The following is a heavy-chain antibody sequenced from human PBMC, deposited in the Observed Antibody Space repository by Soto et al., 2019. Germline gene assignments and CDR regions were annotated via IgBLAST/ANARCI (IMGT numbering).Heavy chain of an antibody. J-gene: IGHJ5*02. CDR3: ARGVVGATIGFWFDP. Sequence: ASVKVSCKASGGTFSSYTISWVRQAPGQGLEWMGRIIPILGIANYAQKFQGRVTITADESTSTAYMELSSLRSEDTAVYYCARGVVGATIGFWFDPWGQGTLVTVSS. V-gene: IGHV1-69*02. D-gene: IGHD1-26*01. CDR2: IIPILGIA. CDR1: GGTFSSYT.